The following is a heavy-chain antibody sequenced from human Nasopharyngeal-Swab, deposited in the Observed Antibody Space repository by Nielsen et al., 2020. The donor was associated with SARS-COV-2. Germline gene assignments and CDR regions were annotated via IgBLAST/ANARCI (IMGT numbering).Heavy chain of an antibody. CDR2: INTNTGNP. CDR1: GYTFTSYA. V-gene: IGHV7-4-1*02. CDR3: VRDGLSLQYSSGWYGWFDP. D-gene: IGHD6-19*01. J-gene: IGHJ5*02. Sequence: ASVKVSCKASGYTFTSYAMNWVRQAPGQGLEWMGWINTNTGNPTYAQGFTGRFVFSLDTSVSTAYLQISSLKAEDTAVYYCVRDGLSLQYSSGWYGWFDPWGQGTLVTVSS.